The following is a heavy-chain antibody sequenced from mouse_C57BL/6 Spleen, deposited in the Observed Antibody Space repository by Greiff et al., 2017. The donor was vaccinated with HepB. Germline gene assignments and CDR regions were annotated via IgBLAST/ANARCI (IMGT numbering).Heavy chain of an antibody. CDR1: GYAFSSSW. CDR3: AQAYPPYDD. CDR2: IYPGDGDT. J-gene: IGHJ2*01. Sequence: QVQLQQSGPELVKPGDSVKISCKASGYAFSSSWMNWVKQRPGKGLEWIGRIYPGDGDTNYNGKFKGKAIQTADTSSSTAYMQLSSLTSEDSAVYYCAQAYPPYDDWGQGTTLTVAS. V-gene: IGHV1-82*01. D-gene: IGHD2-10*01.